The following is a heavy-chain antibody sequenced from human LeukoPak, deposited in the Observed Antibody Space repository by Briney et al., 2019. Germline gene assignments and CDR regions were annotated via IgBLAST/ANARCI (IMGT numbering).Heavy chain of an antibody. D-gene: IGHD3-16*01. CDR2: IYHSGST. J-gene: IGHJ5*02. CDR3: ARDRGLDEGISWFDP. V-gene: IGHV4-39*07. Sequence: PSETLSLTCAVSGGSISSNSYYWGWIRQPPGKGLEWIGSIYHSGSTYYNPSLKSRVTISVDTSKNQFSLKLRSVTAADTAVYYCARDRGLDEGISWFDPWGQGTLVTVSS. CDR1: GGSISSNSYY.